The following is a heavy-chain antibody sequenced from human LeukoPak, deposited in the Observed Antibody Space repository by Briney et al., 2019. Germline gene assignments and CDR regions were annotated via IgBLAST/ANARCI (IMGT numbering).Heavy chain of an antibody. Sequence: SGGSLRLSRAASGFTSSSYWMSWVRQAPGKGLEWVANIKQDGSEKYYVDSVKGRFTISRDNAKNSLYLQMNSLRAEDTAVYYCARDLSGYSIHWGQGTLVTVSS. J-gene: IGHJ4*02. V-gene: IGHV3-7*01. CDR1: GFTSSSYW. CDR2: IKQDGSEK. CDR3: ARDLSGYSIH. D-gene: IGHD6-13*01.